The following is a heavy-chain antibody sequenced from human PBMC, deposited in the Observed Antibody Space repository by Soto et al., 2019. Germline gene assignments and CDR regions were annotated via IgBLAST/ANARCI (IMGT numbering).Heavy chain of an antibody. J-gene: IGHJ5*02. CDR1: GGSFSGYY. Sequence: PSETLSLTCAVYGGSFSGYYWSWIRQPPGKGLEWIGEINHSGSTNYNPSLKSRVTISVDTSKNQFSLKLSSVTAADTAVYYCARGRRTYYGSGSYYNGFPSKPNWFDPWGQGTLVTVSS. CDR2: INHSGST. CDR3: ARGRRTYYGSGSYYNGFPSKPNWFDP. V-gene: IGHV4-34*01. D-gene: IGHD3-10*01.